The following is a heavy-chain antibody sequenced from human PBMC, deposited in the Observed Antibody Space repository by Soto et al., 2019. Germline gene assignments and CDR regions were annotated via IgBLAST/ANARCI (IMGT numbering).Heavy chain of an antibody. CDR3: ARGVVPAARNWFDP. CDR1: GGSISSYY. CDR2: IYYSGST. D-gene: IGHD2-2*01. V-gene: IGHV4-59*01. Sequence: ASETLSLTCTVSGGSISSYYWSWIRQPPGKGLEWIGYIYYSGSTNYNPSLKSRVTISVDTSKNQFSLKLSSVTAADTAVYYCARGVVPAARNWFDPWGQGTLVTVSS. J-gene: IGHJ5*02.